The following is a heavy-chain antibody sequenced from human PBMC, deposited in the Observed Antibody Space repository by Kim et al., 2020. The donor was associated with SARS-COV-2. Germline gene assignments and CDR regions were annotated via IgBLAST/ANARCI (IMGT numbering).Heavy chain of an antibody. CDR2: ISGNGRHS. J-gene: IGHJ5*01. Sequence: GGSLRLSCAASGFTFTTYCMSWVRQAPGKGLEWVASISGNGRHSYYADAVNGRFTISRDNSKNTLQLQMSSLRGEDTARYTCVKSIHTSGYNFEHGGDS. CDR1: GFTFTTYC. CDR3: VKSIHTSGYNFEHGGDS. V-gene: IGHV3-23*01. D-gene: IGHD3-22*01.